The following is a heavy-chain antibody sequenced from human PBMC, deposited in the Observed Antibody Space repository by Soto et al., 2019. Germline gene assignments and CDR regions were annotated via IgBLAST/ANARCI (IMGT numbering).Heavy chain of an antibody. CDR1: GNSFTSYW. CDR2: IDPSDSYT. D-gene: IGHD2-21*01. V-gene: IGHV5-10-1*01. CDR3: ARLILGGEIRGGYYYYGMDV. J-gene: IGHJ6*02. Sequence: XESLRSSCQGSGNSFTSYWISWVLQMPGKGLEWMGRIDPSDSYTNYSPSFQGHVTISADKSISTAYLQWSSLKASDTAMYYCARLILGGEIRGGYYYYGMDVWGQGTTVTVSS.